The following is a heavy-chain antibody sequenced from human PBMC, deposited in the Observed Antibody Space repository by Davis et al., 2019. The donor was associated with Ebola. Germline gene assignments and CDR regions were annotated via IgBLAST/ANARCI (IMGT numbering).Heavy chain of an antibody. CDR3: ARARVTMVRGATSYYYYYMDV. CDR2: ISSSSSYI. V-gene: IGHV3-21*04. Sequence: PGGSLRLSCAASGFTFSSYSMNWVRQAPGKGLEWVSSISSSSSYIYYADSVKGRFTISRDNAKNSLYLQMNSLRAEDTAVYYCARARVTMVRGATSYYYYYMDVWGKGTTVTVSS. D-gene: IGHD3-10*01. J-gene: IGHJ6*03. CDR1: GFTFSSYS.